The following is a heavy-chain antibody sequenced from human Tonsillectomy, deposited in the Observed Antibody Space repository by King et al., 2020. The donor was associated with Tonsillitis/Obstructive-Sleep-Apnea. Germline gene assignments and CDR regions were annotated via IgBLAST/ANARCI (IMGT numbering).Heavy chain of an antibody. J-gene: IGHJ3*01. Sequence: QVQLQESGPGLVKALQTLSLTCTVSGASISSGAYYWNWIRQHPGKGLEWIGYIYYSGSTDYIPSLRSRVTISVDTSKNQFSLKLTSVTAADTAMYYCARSYSGGRHDGAFDVWGQGTVVTVSS. D-gene: IGHD2-15*01. CDR1: GASISSGAYY. CDR2: IYYSGST. CDR3: ARSYSGGRHDGAFDV. V-gene: IGHV4-31*03.